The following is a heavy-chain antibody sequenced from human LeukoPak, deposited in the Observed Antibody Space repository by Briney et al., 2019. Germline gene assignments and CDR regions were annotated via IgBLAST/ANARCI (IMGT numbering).Heavy chain of an antibody. V-gene: IGHV4-38-2*01. CDR1: GYSISSGYY. Sequence: KASETLSLTCAVSGYSISSGYYWGWILQPPGKGLEWIASIYHSGSTYYNPSLKSRVTISVDTSKNQFSLKLTSVTAADTAVYYCARRGNSWPYYFDDWGQGTLVTVSS. CDR3: ARRGNSWPYYFDD. CDR2: IYHSGST. D-gene: IGHD6-13*01. J-gene: IGHJ4*02.